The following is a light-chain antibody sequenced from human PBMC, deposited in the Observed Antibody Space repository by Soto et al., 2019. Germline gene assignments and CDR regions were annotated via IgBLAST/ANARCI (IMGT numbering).Light chain of an antibody. V-gene: IGKV3-15*01. CDR2: DAS. CDR1: QSVSSN. Sequence: EIVMTRSPATLSVSPGERATLSCRASQSVSSNLAWHQQKPGQAPRILMSDASTRATGIPARFSGSGSGTEFTLTISSLQSEDFALYYCQQYHNWPITFGQGTRLEIK. J-gene: IGKJ5*01. CDR3: QQYHNWPIT.